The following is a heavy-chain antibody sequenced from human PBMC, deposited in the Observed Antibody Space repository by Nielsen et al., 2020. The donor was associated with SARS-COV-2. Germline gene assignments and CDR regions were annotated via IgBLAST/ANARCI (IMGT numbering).Heavy chain of an antibody. CDR3: TTDRDYDYVWGSYRQGY. CDR2: ISSSSSYI. D-gene: IGHD3-16*02. CDR1: GFTFSSYS. Sequence: GESLKISCAASGFTFSSYSMNWVRQAPGKGLEWVSSISSSSSYIYYADSVKGRFTISRDNAKNSLYLQMNSLRAEDTAVYYCTTDRDYDYVWGSYRQGYWGQGTLVTVSS. V-gene: IGHV3-21*01. J-gene: IGHJ4*02.